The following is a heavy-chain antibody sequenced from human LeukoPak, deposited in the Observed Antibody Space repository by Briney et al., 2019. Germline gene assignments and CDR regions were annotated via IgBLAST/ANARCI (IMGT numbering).Heavy chain of an antibody. Sequence: WGSLRLSCAASGFTFSSYSMNWVRQAPGKGLEDIGCIYHSGSTFYNPSLESRVTISVDTSENHFSLKLSSVTAADTAVYYCARLKGYYIDFWGQGTLVTVSS. CDR1: GFTFSSYSMN. D-gene: IGHD2-21*02. J-gene: IGHJ4*02. V-gene: IGHV4-59*05. CDR3: ARLKGYYIDF. CDR2: IYHSGST.